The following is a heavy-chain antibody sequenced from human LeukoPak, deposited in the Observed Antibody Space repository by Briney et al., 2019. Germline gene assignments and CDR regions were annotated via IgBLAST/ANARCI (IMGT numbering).Heavy chain of an antibody. Sequence: PGGSLRLSCAASGFTFSSYAMSWVRQAPGKGLEWVSAISGSGGSTYYADSVKGRFTISRDNSKNTLYLQMNSLRAEDTAVYYCARTFYHSSSYYYVGDFWGQGTLVAVSS. V-gene: IGHV3-23*01. D-gene: IGHD3-22*01. CDR3: ARTFYHSSSYYYVGDF. J-gene: IGHJ4*02. CDR1: GFTFSSYA. CDR2: ISGSGGST.